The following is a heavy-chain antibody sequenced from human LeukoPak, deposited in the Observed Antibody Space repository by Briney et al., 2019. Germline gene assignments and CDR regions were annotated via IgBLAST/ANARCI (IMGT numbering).Heavy chain of an antibody. D-gene: IGHD2/OR15-2a*01. V-gene: IGHV3-7*04. CDR2: IKYDEIDK. Sequence: TGGSLRLSCAASGFTFSRYWMTWVRQAPGKGLEWVANIKYDEIDKYHVDSVKGRFTISRDNAKNSLYLQMNSLRAEDTAVYYCARDTVTVARGDEFGIWGQGTMVTVSA. CDR3: ARDTVTVARGDEFGI. CDR1: GFTFSRYW. J-gene: IGHJ3*02.